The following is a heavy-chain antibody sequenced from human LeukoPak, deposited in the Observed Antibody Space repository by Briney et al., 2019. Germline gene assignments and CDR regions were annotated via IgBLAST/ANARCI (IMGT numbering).Heavy chain of an antibody. D-gene: IGHD3-22*01. Sequence: SEILSLTCAVSGDSISSTNWWSWVRQPPGKGLAWIGEVYHSGSFNYNPSLKSRVTISVGKSKTQFSLKLSSVTAADTAMYYCARQRITMNRAFDIWGQGTMVTVSS. CDR3: ARQRITMNRAFDI. J-gene: IGHJ3*02. CDR1: GDSISSTNW. CDR2: VYHSGSF. V-gene: IGHV4-4*02.